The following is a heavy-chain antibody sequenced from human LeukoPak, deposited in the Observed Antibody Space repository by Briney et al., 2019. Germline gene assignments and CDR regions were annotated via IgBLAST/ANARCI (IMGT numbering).Heavy chain of an antibody. D-gene: IGHD3-22*01. CDR2: ISTSSSYI. CDR1: GFTFSSYN. CDR3: ARAADSSGYLLAYLDY. Sequence: GGSLRPSCAASGFTFSSYNMNWVRQAPGKGLEWVSFISTSSSYIYYADSVKGRFTISRDNAKNSLYLQMNSLRAEDTAVYYCARAADSSGYLLAYLDYWGQGTLATVSS. V-gene: IGHV3-21*01. J-gene: IGHJ4*02.